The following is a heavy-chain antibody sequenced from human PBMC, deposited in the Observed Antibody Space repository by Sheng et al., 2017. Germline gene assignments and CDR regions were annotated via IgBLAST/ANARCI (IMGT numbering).Heavy chain of an antibody. D-gene: IGHD1-26*01. Sequence: EVQLVESGGGLVQPGRSLRLSCAASGFTFDDYAMHWVRQAPGKGLEWVSGISWNSGSIGYADSVKGRFTISRDNAKNSLYLQMNSLRAEDMALYYCAKGFRYSGSYDAFDILGQGTMVTVSS. V-gene: IGHV3-9*03. J-gene: IGHJ3*02. CDR2: ISWNSGSI. CDR1: GFTFDDYA. CDR3: AKGFRYSGSYDAFDI.